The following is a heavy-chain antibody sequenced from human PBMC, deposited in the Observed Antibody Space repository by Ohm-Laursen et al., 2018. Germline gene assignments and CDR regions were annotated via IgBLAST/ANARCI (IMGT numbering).Heavy chain of an antibody. CDR2: ISSSSSNI. V-gene: IGHV3-48*01. J-gene: IGHJ3*02. D-gene: IGHD6-19*01. Sequence: GSLRLSCTASGFTFSSYAMSWVRQAPGKGLEWVSYISSSSSNIYYADSVKGRFTISRDNAKNSLYLQMNSLRVEDTAMYYCARDGRSSGWHDDAFDIWGQGTMVTVSS. CDR3: ARDGRSSGWHDDAFDI. CDR1: GFTFSSYA.